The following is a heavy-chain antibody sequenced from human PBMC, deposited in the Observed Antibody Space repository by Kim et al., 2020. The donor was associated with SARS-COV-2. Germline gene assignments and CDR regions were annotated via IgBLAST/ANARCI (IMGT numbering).Heavy chain of an antibody. Sequence: GGSLRLSCSASGFTFSSYAMHWVRQAPGKGLEYVSAISSNGGSTYYADSVKGRFTISRDNSKNTLYLQMSSLRAEDTAVYYCVKPVKSGSYYVHAFDIWGQGTMVTVSS. D-gene: IGHD1-26*01. CDR1: GFTFSSYA. J-gene: IGHJ3*02. V-gene: IGHV3-64D*06. CDR3: VKPVKSGSYYVHAFDI. CDR2: ISSNGGST.